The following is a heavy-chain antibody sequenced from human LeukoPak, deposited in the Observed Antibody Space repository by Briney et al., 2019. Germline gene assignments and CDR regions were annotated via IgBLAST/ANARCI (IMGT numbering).Heavy chain of an antibody. CDR3: AREDIVVVVAAGSQYNWFDP. CDR1: GFTFSDYY. V-gene: IGHV4-34*01. J-gene: IGHJ5*02. Sequence: PGGSLRLSCAASGFTFSDYYMSWIRQPPGKGLEWIGEINHSGSTNYNPSLKSRVTISVDTSKNQFSLKLSSVTAADTAVYYCAREDIVVVVAAGSQYNWFDPWGQGTLVTVSS. CDR2: INHSGST. D-gene: IGHD2-15*01.